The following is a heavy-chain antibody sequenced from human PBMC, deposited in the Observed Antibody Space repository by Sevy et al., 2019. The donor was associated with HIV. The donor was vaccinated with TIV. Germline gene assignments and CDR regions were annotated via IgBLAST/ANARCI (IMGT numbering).Heavy chain of an antibody. V-gene: IGHV4-34*01. J-gene: IGHJ6*02. CDR2: INHSGST. CDR3: ARGGPIVVVPAPYYYYYGMDV. CDR1: GGSFSGYY. Sequence: SETLSLTCAVYGGSFSGYYWSWIRQPPGKGLEWIGEINHSGSTNYNPSLKSRVTISVDPSKNQFSLKLSSVTAADTAVYYCARGGPIVVVPAPYYYYYGMDVWGQGTTVTVSS. D-gene: IGHD2-2*01.